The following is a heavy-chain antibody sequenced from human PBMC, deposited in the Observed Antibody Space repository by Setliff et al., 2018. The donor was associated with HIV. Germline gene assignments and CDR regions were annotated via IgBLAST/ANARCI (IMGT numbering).Heavy chain of an antibody. Sequence: PGGSLRLSCAASGFTFSSYWMSWVRQAPGKGLEWVANMNQEGSVKDYVDSVKGRFHISRDNARTSLYLQMNSLKTEDTAVYYCARWERGAAVTYAFDIWGQGTMVTVSS. V-gene: IGHV3-7*01. D-gene: IGHD1-26*01. CDR1: GFTFSSYW. J-gene: IGHJ3*02. CDR2: MNQEGSVK. CDR3: ARWERGAAVTYAFDI.